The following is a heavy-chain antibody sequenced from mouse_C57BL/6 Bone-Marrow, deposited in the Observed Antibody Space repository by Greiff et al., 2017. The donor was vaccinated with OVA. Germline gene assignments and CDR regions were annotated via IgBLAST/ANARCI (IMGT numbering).Heavy chain of an antibody. CDR3: ARWGGYFYAMDY. CDR2: IYPRSGNT. D-gene: IGHD2-3*01. J-gene: IGHJ4*01. Sequence: QVQLQQSGAELARPGAPVKLSCKASGYTFTSYGISWVKQRTGQGLEWIGEIYPRSGNTYYNEQFKGKATLTADKSSSTAYMELRSLTSEDSAVYFCARWGGYFYAMDYWGQGTSVTVSS. CDR1: GYTFTSYG. V-gene: IGHV1-81*01.